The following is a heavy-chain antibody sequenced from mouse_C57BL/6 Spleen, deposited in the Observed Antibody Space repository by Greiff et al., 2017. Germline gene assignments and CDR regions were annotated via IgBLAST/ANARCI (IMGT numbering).Heavy chain of an antibody. Sequence: EVMLVESGGGLVQPKGSLKLSCAASGFTFNTYAMHWVRQAPGKGLEWVARIRSKSSNYATYYSDSVKDRFTISRDDSQSMLYLQINNLKTEDTAMYYCVSYYSNYEGFAYWGQGTLVTVSA. CDR1: GFTFNTYA. J-gene: IGHJ3*01. V-gene: IGHV10-3*01. D-gene: IGHD2-5*01. CDR2: IRSKSSNYAT. CDR3: VSYYSNYEGFAY.